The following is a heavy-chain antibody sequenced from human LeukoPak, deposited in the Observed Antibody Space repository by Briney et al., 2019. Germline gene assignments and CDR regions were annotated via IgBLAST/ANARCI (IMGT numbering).Heavy chain of an antibody. CDR3: ARDICSSTSCYLDP. D-gene: IGHD2-2*01. Sequence: PSQTLSLTCTVSGGSISSGGYYWSWIRQPPGKGLEWIGYIYHSGSTYYNPSLKSRVTISVDRSKNQFSLKLSSVTAADTAVYYCARDICSSTSCYLDPWGQGTLVTVSS. J-gene: IGHJ5*02. V-gene: IGHV4-30-2*01. CDR2: IYHSGST. CDR1: GGSISSGGYY.